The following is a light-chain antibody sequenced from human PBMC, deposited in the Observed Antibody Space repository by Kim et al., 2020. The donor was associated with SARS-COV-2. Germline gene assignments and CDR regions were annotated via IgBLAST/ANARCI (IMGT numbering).Light chain of an antibody. J-gene: IGLJ1*01. CDR3: QAWDSSIYV. CDR1: KLGDKY. Sequence: VSQGQTASLTCSGDKLGDKYASWYQQKPGQSPVVVIFRDNRRPSGIHERFSGSNSGNTATLTISGTQAMDEADYYGQAWDSSIYVFGTGTKVTVL. V-gene: IGLV3-1*01. CDR2: RDN.